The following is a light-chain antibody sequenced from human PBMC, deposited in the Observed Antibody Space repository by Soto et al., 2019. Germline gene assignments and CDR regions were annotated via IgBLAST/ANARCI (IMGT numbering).Light chain of an antibody. Sequence: EIVMTQSPATLSVSPGERATISCRASQSVSSNLAWYQQKPGQAPGLLIYGASTRATGIPARFSGSGSGTEFTLTISSLQSEDFAVYYCQQYNNWPPWPFGQGTKVEIK. CDR2: GAS. J-gene: IGKJ1*01. CDR3: QQYNNWPPWP. CDR1: QSVSSN. V-gene: IGKV3-15*01.